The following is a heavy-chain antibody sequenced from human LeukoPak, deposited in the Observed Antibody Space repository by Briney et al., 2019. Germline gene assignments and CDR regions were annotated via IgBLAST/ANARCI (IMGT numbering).Heavy chain of an antibody. CDR1: GFTFSSYA. J-gene: IGHJ4*02. CDR2: ISYDGSNK. V-gene: IGHV3-30-3*01. CDR3: ANSSTYGASVLDY. D-gene: IGHD4/OR15-4a*01. Sequence: GRSLRLSCAASGFTFSSYAMHWVRQAPGKGLEWVAVISYDGSNKYYADSVKGRFTISRDNSKNTLYLEMNSLRAEDTAVYYCANSSTYGASVLDYWGQGTLVTVSS.